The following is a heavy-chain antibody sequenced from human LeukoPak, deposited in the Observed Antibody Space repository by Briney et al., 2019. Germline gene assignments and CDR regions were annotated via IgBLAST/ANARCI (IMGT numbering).Heavy chain of an antibody. CDR3: ASWGGEGSSGYYGDY. CDR1: GGTFNSYA. CDR2: IIPIFGTA. J-gene: IGHJ4*02. D-gene: IGHD3-22*01. V-gene: IGHV1-69*06. Sequence: GASVKVSCKASGGTFNSYAISWVRQAPGQGLEWMGGIIPIFGTANYAQKFQGRVTITADKSTSTAYMELSSLRSEDTAVYYCASWGGEGSSGYYGDYWGQGTLVTVSS.